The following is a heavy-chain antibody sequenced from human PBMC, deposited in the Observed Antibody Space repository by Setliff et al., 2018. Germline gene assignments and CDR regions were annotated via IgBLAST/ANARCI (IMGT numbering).Heavy chain of an antibody. D-gene: IGHD5-12*01. V-gene: IGHV3-20*04. CDR2: INWDGKTT. CDR1: GFTSRNYA. Sequence: PGGSLRLSCAASGFTSRNYAMNWVRQAPGKGLEWVSTINWDGKTTAYADSVKGRFTISRDNANRFLYLHMNSLRADDTALYYCTRFGRDDIGIWGQGTMVTVSS. CDR3: TRFGRDDIGI. J-gene: IGHJ3*02.